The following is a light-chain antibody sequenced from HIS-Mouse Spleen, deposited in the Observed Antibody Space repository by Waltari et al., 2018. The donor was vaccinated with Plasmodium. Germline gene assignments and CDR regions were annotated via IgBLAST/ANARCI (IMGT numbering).Light chain of an antibody. CDR2: SNN. J-gene: IGLJ2*01. CDR3: AAWDDSLNGPV. V-gene: IGLV1-44*01. Sequence: QSVLTQPPSASGTPGQRVTISCSGSSPNIGSNPVNWYPQLPGTAPKLLIYSNNQRPSGVPDRFSGSKSGTSASLAISGLQSEDEADYYCAAWDDSLNGPVFGGGTKLTVL. CDR1: SPNIGSNP.